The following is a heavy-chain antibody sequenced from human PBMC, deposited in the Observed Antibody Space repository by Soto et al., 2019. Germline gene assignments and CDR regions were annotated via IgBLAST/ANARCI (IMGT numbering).Heavy chain of an antibody. CDR3: ASEVSSTDGMDV. Sequence: QLQLQESGPGLVKPSETLSLTCSASGGSVSSSSYYWGWIRQPPGKGLEWLGSIYYTGNTFQNPSLKGRVSISIDTSKNQFSLKVRSVTVADTAVYYCASEVSSTDGMDVWGQGTTVIVSS. J-gene: IGHJ6*02. D-gene: IGHD2-2*01. V-gene: IGHV4-39*02. CDR2: IYYTGNT. CDR1: GGSVSSSSYY.